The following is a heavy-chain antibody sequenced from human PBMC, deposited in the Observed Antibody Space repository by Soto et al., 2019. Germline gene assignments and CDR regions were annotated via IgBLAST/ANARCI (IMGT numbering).Heavy chain of an antibody. D-gene: IGHD6-19*01. Sequence: HPGGSLRLSCATSGFTFSTYAMGWVRQAPGKGLEWVSSFSVSGGSTHYTDSVKGRFTISRDNSKNTLYLQMNSLRAEDTAVFYCAKHGYSREWLDAFDFWGQGTMVTVSS. J-gene: IGHJ3*01. CDR1: GFTFSTYA. CDR2: FSVSGGST. CDR3: AKHGYSREWLDAFDF. V-gene: IGHV3-23*01.